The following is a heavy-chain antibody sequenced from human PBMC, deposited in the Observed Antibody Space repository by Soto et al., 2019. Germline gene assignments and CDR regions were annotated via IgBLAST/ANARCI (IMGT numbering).Heavy chain of an antibody. CDR3: ASYYDSSGYYYPYAFDI. CDR2: ISSSSSYI. J-gene: IGHJ3*02. V-gene: IGHV3-21*01. Sequence: GGSLRLSCAASGFTFSSYSMNWVRQAPGKGLEWVSSISSSSSYIYYADSVKGRFTISRDNAKNSLYLQMNSLRAEDTAVYYCASYYDSSGYYYPYAFDIWGPGTMVNDSS. CDR1: GFTFSSYS. D-gene: IGHD3-22*01.